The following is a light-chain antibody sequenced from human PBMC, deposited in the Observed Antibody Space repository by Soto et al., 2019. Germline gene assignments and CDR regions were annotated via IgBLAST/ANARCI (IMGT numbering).Light chain of an antibody. CDR3: QKYNNSPVT. CDR2: GAS. J-gene: IGKJ4*01. Sequence: EIVLTQSPATLSLSPGERATLSCRASQSVSSYLAWYQQKRGQAPRLLISGASSMATGVPDRFSGSGSATDFTLTISSLEPEDFAVYYCQKYNNSPVTFGEGTKLEIK. V-gene: IGKV3-20*01. CDR1: QSVSSY.